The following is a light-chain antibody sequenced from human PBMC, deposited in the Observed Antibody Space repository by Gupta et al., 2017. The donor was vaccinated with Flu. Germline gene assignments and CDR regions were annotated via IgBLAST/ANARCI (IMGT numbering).Light chain of an antibody. CDR3: MQGLPIRYT. CDR2: LGS. Sequence: VTPGEPAYISCRSSLSLLNTKGYTYLHWLLQNPVQSPQLLIFLGSTPASGVLDRFSASASFTDFTLKMNSVEAEDVGVYYRMQGLPIRYTFGQGTRLEIK. V-gene: IGKV2-28*01. J-gene: IGKJ2*01. CDR1: LSLLNTKGYTY.